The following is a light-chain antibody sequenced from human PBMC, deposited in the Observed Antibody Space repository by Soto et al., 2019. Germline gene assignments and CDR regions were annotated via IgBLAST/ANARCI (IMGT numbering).Light chain of an antibody. CDR3: QSYDSSLSGPYV. CDR1: SPNIGAHYD. Sequence: QAVVTQPPSVSGAPGQRVTISCTGSSPNIGAHYDVHWYQQIPGKAPKLLIYANSNRPSGVPDRFSGSKSGTSASLAITGLQAEDEADYYCQSYDSSLSGPYVFGTGTKVTVL. J-gene: IGLJ1*01. V-gene: IGLV1-40*01. CDR2: ANS.